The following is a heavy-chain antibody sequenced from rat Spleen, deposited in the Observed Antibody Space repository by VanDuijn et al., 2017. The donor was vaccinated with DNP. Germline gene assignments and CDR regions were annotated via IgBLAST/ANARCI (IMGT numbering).Heavy chain of an antibody. D-gene: IGHD1-11*01. CDR2: INKDSSTI. Sequence: EVKFVESGGGLVQPGRSLKLSCAASGFNFNDYWMGWVRQAPGKGLEWIGEINKDSSTINYNPSLKAKITISRDNAQNTLYLQMSKLGSEDTAIYYCAKGPNYGGWSDYFDYWGQGVTVTVSS. CDR3: AKGPNYGGWSDYFDY. CDR1: GFNFNDYW. J-gene: IGHJ2*01. V-gene: IGHV4-2*01.